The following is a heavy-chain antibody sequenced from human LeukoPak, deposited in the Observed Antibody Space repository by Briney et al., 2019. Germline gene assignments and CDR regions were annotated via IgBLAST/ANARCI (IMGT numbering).Heavy chain of an antibody. CDR3: ARSAGAWFDP. Sequence: GGSLRLSCAASGFTFTNAWMSWVRQAPGKGLEWVSYISSSGSTIYYADSVKGRFTISRDNAKNSLYLQMNSLRVEDTAVYYCARSAGAWFDPWGQGTLVTVSS. D-gene: IGHD1-26*01. J-gene: IGHJ5*02. CDR1: GFTFTNAW. V-gene: IGHV3-11*04. CDR2: ISSSGSTI.